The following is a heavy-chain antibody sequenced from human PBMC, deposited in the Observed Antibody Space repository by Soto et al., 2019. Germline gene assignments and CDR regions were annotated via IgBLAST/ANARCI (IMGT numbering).Heavy chain of an antibody. V-gene: IGHV3-33*01. J-gene: IGHJ6*03. Sequence: GGSLRLSCAASGFTFSSYGMHWVRQAPGKGLEWVAVIWYDGSNKYYADSVKGRFTISRDNSKNTLYLQMNSLRAEDTAVYYCARDGALEGVSDILTGSKIYYYYYMDVWGKGTTVTVSS. CDR2: IWYDGSNK. D-gene: IGHD3-9*01. CDR1: GFTFSSYG. CDR3: ARDGALEGVSDILTGSKIYYYYYMDV.